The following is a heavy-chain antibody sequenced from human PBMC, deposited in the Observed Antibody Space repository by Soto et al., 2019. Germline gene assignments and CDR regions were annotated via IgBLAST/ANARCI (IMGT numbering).Heavy chain of an antibody. D-gene: IGHD5-12*01. J-gene: IGHJ2*01. CDR2: IYSGGST. CDR3: ARDPGDGYNKGVWYFDL. V-gene: IGHV3-53*01. CDR1: GFTVSSNY. Sequence: GGSLRLSCAASGFTVSSNYMSWVRQAPGKGLEWVSVIYSGGSTYYADSVKGRFTISRDNPKNTLYLQMNSLRAEDTAVYYCARDPGDGYNKGVWYFDLWGRGTLVTVSS.